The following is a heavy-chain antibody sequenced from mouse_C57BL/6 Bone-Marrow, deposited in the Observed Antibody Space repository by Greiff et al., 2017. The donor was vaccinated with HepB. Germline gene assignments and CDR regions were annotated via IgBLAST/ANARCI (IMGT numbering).Heavy chain of an antibody. CDR2: IRNKSNNYAT. J-gene: IGHJ4*01. D-gene: IGHD2-4*01. Sequence: GGGLVQPKGSLKLSCAASGFSFNTYAMNWVRQAPGKGLEWVARIRNKSNNYATYYADSVKDRFTISRDDSESMLYLQMNNLKTEDTAMYYCVRHESSYDYEDYYAMDYWGQGTSGTVSS. CDR3: VRHESSYDYEDYYAMDY. V-gene: IGHV10-1*01. CDR1: GFSFNTYA.